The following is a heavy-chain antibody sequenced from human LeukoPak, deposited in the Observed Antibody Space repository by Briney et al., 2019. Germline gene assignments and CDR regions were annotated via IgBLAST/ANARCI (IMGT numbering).Heavy chain of an antibody. D-gene: IGHD3-22*01. V-gene: IGHV4-59*01. Sequence: SETLSLTCTVSGGSISIYYWNWIRQPPGKGLEWIGYIYYRGSTNYNPSLKSRVTTSVDTSKNQFSLKLSSVTAADTAVYYCARERLGYYDRSGLDYWGQGTLVTVSS. J-gene: IGHJ4*02. CDR2: IYYRGST. CDR3: ARERLGYYDRSGLDY. CDR1: GGSISIYY.